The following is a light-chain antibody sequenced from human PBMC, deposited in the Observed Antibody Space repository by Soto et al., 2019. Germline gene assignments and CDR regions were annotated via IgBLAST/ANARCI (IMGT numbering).Light chain of an antibody. V-gene: IGKV3-15*01. CDR2: GAS. CDR3: QQYNNWPPVT. Sequence: EIVMTQSPATLSVSPGERATLSCRASQSVSSNLAWYQQKPGQAPRLLIYGASTRATGIPARFSGSGSGTEFALTISSLQSEDFAIYYCQQYNNWPPVTFGQGTKLEIK. CDR1: QSVSSN. J-gene: IGKJ2*01.